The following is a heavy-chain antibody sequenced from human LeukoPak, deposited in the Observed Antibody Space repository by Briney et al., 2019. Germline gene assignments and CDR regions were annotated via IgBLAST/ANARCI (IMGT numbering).Heavy chain of an antibody. J-gene: IGHJ4*02. CDR2: IKQDGSET. Sequence: PGGSLRLSCAASGFTFSSYWMSWVRQAPGKGLEWVANIKQDGSETYYVDSVKGRVTIYRDNAKNSLYLQMNSLRAEDTAVYYCASHGGELLWPTFDYWGQGTLVTVSS. CDR3: ASHGGELLWPTFDY. D-gene: IGHD1-26*01. V-gene: IGHV3-7*01. CDR1: GFTFSSYW.